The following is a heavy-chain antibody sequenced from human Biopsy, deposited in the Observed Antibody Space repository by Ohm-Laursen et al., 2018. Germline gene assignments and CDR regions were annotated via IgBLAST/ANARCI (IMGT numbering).Heavy chain of an antibody. V-gene: IGHV1-2*02. J-gene: IGHJ6*02. Sequence: ASVTVSCKASGYSFAGYYLHWVRQAPGHGLEWMGWINPNSGNANYAQSFQGRLTVTRDTSISTAYMELTSLTFDDTAIYYCARVPAYPSIDGYYGLDLWGQGTTVIVSS. CDR1: GYSFAGYY. CDR3: ARVPAYPSIDGYYGLDL. D-gene: IGHD3-9*01. CDR2: INPNSGNA.